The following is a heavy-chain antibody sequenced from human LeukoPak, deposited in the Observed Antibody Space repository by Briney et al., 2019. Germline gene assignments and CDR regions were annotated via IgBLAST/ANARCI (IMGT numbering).Heavy chain of an antibody. D-gene: IGHD2-15*01. V-gene: IGHV4-39*02. J-gene: IGHJ5*02. CDR3: AREPLVVAATSGRFDP. CDR2: IFYSGST. CDR1: GGSVSSSSYY. Sequence: PSETLSLTCTVSGGSVSSSSYYCGWIRQPPGKGLEWIGSIFYSGSTYYNPSLKSRVTISVDTSKNQFSLKLTSVTAADTAVYYCAREPLVVAATSGRFDPWGQGTLVTVSS.